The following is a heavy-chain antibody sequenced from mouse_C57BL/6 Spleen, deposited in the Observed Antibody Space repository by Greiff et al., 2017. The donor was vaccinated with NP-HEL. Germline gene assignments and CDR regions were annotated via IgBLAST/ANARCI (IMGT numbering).Heavy chain of an antibody. Sequence: VKLQQSGAELVKPGASVKISCKASGYAFSSYWMNWVKQRPGKGLEWIGQIYPGDGDTNYNGKFKGKAALTADKSSSTAYMQLSSLTSEDSAVYFCARSVYYYGSSYLFDYWGQGTTLTVSS. D-gene: IGHD1-1*01. J-gene: IGHJ2*01. CDR2: IYPGDGDT. CDR3: ARSVYYYGSSYLFDY. CDR1: GYAFSSYW. V-gene: IGHV1-80*01.